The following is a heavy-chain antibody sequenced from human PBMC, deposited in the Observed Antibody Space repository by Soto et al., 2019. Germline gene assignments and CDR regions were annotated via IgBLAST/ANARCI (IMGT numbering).Heavy chain of an antibody. J-gene: IGHJ6*02. CDR1: GFNFSNAW. V-gene: IGHV3-15*07. CDR3: TTDSVGDYYYYGMDV. Sequence: PGGSLRLSCAACGFNFSNAWMNWVRQAPGKGLEWVGRIKSKTDGGTTDYAAPVKGRFTISRDDSKNALYLQMNSLKTEDTAVYYCTTDSVGDYYYYGMDVWGQGTTVTVSS. CDR2: IKSKTDGGTT. D-gene: IGHD3-10*01.